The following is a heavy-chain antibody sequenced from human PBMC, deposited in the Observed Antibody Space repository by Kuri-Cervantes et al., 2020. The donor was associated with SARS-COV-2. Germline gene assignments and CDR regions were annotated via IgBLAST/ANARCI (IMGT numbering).Heavy chain of an antibody. CDR2: ISSSSSTI. Sequence: GGSLRFPFAASGFTFSGYRMNWVRQAPGKGLEGVSYISSSSSTIYYADSVKGRFTISRDNAKNSLYLQMNSLRAEDTAVYYCARDRGIDFWSGYYTSYYYGMDVWGQGTTVTVSS. J-gene: IGHJ6*02. CDR3: ARDRGIDFWSGYYTSYYYGMDV. CDR1: GFTFSGYR. V-gene: IGHV3-48*01. D-gene: IGHD3-3*01.